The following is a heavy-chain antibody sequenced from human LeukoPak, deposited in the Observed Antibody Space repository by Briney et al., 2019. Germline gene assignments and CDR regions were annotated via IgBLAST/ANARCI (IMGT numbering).Heavy chain of an antibody. J-gene: IGHJ5*02. CDR3: ARGPYCGGDCYLFDP. V-gene: IGHV4-30-2*01. D-gene: IGHD2-21*02. Sequence: SQTLSLTCAVSGGSISSGGYSWSWLRQAPGKVLEWIGNIYHSGTTYYNSSLKSRVTISVDRSKNQFSLKLSSVTAADTAVYYCARGPYCGGDCYLFDPWGQGTLVTVSS. CDR1: GGSISSGGYS. CDR2: IYHSGTT.